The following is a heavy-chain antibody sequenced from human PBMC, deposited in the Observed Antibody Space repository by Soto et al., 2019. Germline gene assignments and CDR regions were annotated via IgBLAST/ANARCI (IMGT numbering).Heavy chain of an antibody. D-gene: IGHD3-3*01. V-gene: IGHV3-23*01. CDR3: AKSGGVLRFLEGLGYYYYMDV. J-gene: IGHJ6*03. CDR2: ISGSGGST. CDR1: GFTFSSYA. Sequence: PGGSLRLSCAASGFTFSSYAMSWVRQAPGKGLEWVSAISGSGGSTYYADSVKGRFTISRDNSKNTLYLQMNSLRAEDTAVYYCAKSGGVLRFLEGLGYYYYMDVWGKGTTVTVSS.